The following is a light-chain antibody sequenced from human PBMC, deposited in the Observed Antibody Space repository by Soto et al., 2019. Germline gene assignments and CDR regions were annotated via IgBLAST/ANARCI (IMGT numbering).Light chain of an antibody. V-gene: IGKV3-20*01. CDR3: QQYVNSPWT. CDR2: GAS. CDR1: QSVSSSY. Sequence: IVFMHYPGTLSLSTGHSATLYCGASQSVSSSYLAWYQQKPGQAPRLLIYGASSRATGIPDRFSGSGSGTDFTLTISRLEPEDFAVYYCQQYVNSPWTFGQGTKVDIK. J-gene: IGKJ1*01.